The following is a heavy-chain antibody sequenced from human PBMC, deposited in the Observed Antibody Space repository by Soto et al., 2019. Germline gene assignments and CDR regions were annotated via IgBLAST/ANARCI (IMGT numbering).Heavy chain of an antibody. V-gene: IGHV3-7*03. CDR2: IKEDGSER. D-gene: IGHD3-3*01. Sequence: ESGGGLVQPGGSLRLSCAVSGFSFGTYWMSWVRQAPGKGLEWLASIKEDGSERYYLDSVKGRFTISRDNAKDSLSLQMNSLRGEDTAFYYCARDVGPVTIFGVALSRYFDFWGQGTLVTVSS. CDR1: GFSFGTYW. CDR3: ARDVGPVTIFGVALSRYFDF. J-gene: IGHJ4*02.